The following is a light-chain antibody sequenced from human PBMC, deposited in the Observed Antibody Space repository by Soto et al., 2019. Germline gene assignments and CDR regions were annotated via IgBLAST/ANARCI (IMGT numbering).Light chain of an antibody. CDR2: AAS. J-gene: IGKJ4*01. Sequence: DIQMTQSPSSVSASVGDRVTITCRASQGIGSWLAWYQQKPGKAPMLLIYAASSLQSGVPSRFSGSGSGTDFTLTISSLQPEDFATYHCQQANSFPPTFGGGTKVEIK. V-gene: IGKV1D-12*01. CDR3: QQANSFPPT. CDR1: QGIGSW.